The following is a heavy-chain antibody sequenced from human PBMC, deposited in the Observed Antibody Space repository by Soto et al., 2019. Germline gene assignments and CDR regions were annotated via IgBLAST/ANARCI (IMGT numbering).Heavy chain of an antibody. CDR3: ARHNYDSSGTAVDV. D-gene: IGHD3-22*01. V-gene: IGHV4-31*03. J-gene: IGHJ6*02. Sequence: SETLSLTCTVSGGSISSGNYYWSWIRQHPGKGLEWIGYIYYSGSTYYNPSLKSRVTISVDTSKDQFSLKLSSVTAADTAVYYCARHNYDSSGTAVDVWGQGTTVTVSS. CDR2: IYYSGST. CDR1: GGSISSGNYY.